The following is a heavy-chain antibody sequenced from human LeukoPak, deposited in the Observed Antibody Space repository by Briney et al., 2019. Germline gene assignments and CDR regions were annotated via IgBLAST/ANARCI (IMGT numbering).Heavy chain of an antibody. CDR2: IWYDGSNK. CDR1: GFTFSSYG. Sequence: GGSLRLSCAASGFTFSSYGMHWVRQAPGKGLELVAVIWYDGSNKYYADSVKGRFTISRDNSKNTLYLQMNSLRAEDTAVYYCARDPYCTNGVCFGWFDPWGQGTLVTVSS. CDR3: ARDPYCTNGVCFGWFDP. J-gene: IGHJ5*02. V-gene: IGHV3-33*01. D-gene: IGHD2-8*01.